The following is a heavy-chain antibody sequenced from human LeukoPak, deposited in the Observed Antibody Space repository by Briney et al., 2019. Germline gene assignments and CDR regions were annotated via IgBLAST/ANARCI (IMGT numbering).Heavy chain of an antibody. CDR1: GGSISSGDYY. Sequence: SQTLSLTCTVSGGSISSGDYYWSWIRQPPGKGLEWIGYIYYSGSTYYNPSLKSRVTISVDTSKNQFSLKLSSVTAADTAVYYCARVRSRQWELPYSWFDPWGQGTLVTVSS. D-gene: IGHD1-26*01. J-gene: IGHJ5*02. CDR2: IYYSGST. V-gene: IGHV4-30-4*01. CDR3: ARVRSRQWELPYSWFDP.